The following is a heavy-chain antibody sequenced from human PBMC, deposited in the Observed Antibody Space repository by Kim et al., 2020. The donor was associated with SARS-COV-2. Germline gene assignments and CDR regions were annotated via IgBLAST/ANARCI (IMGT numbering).Heavy chain of an antibody. V-gene: IGHV4-34*01. CDR2: INHSGST. D-gene: IGHD3-10*01. Sequence: SETLSLTCAVYGGSFSGYYWSWIRQPPGKGLEWIGEINHSGSTNYNPSLKSRVTISVDTSKNQFSLKLSSVTAADTAVYYCARITLGGLLWFGEIDYWGQGTLVTVSS. CDR3: ARITLGGLLWFGEIDY. CDR1: GGSFSGYY. J-gene: IGHJ4*02.